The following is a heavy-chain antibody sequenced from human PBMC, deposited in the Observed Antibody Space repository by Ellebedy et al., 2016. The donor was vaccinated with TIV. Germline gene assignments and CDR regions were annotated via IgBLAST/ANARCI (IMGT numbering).Heavy chain of an antibody. Sequence: GGSLRLSXAASGFTFSSYWMSWVRQAPGKGLEWVSGISRNSGTIAYADSVKGRFTISRDNAKNSLDLQMNSLRAEDTAFYYCAKGGYSGTHYFDYWGQGILVTASS. CDR1: GFTFSSYW. J-gene: IGHJ4*02. CDR2: ISRNSGTI. V-gene: IGHV3-9*01. CDR3: AKGGYSGTHYFDY. D-gene: IGHD1-14*01.